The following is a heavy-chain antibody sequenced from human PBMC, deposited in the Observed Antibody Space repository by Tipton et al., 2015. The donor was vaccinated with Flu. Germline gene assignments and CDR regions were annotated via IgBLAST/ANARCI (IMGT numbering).Heavy chain of an antibody. D-gene: IGHD4-11*01. V-gene: IGHV4-61*05. CDR3: ARRDYSNYVSEPKNWFDL. CDR1: GDSIRSSNYY. J-gene: IGHJ5*02. CDR2: IFHSGNS. Sequence: TLSLTCAVSGDSIRSSNYYWGWIRQSPGKVLEWIGNIFHSGNSNHNPSLRSRVTISVDTSKNQFSLKLSSVTAADTAVYYCARRDYSNYVSEPKNWFDLWGQGTLVTVSS.